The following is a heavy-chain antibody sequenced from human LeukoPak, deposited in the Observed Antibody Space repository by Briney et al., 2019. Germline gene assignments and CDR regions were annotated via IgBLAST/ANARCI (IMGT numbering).Heavy chain of an antibody. D-gene: IGHD5-12*01. V-gene: IGHV1-18*01. CDR2: ISPYNGNT. J-gene: IGHJ5*02. CDR1: GYKFTNYG. CDR3: ARGIGGVDIVATSP. Sequence: ASVKVSCKASGYKFTNYGISWVRQAPGQGLEWMGWISPYNGNTIYAQKLQGRVAMTTDTSTSTAYMELRSLRSDDTAVYYCARGIGGVDIVATSPWGQGTLVTVSS.